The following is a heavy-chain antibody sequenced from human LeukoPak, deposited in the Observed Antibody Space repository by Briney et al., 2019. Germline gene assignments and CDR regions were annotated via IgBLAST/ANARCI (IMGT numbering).Heavy chain of an antibody. CDR3: ARWDFYSSGYEGDY. Sequence: GASVKVSCKAFGYTFTSNYMHWVRQATGQGLEWMGWMNPNSGNTGYAQKFQGRVTMTRNTSISTAYMELSSLRSEDTAVYYCARWDFYSSGYEGDYWGQGTLVTVSS. V-gene: IGHV1-8*02. D-gene: IGHD3-22*01. CDR2: MNPNSGNT. CDR1: GYTFTSNY. J-gene: IGHJ4*02.